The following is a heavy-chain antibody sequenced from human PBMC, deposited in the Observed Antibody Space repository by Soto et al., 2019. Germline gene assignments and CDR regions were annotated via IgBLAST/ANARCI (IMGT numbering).Heavy chain of an antibody. Sequence: SDTLSLTCAVSGGSISSGGYSWSWIRQPPGKGLEWIGYIYHSGSTYYNPSLKSRVTISVDRSKNQFSLKLSSVTAADTAVYYCARGRGYRYGYYDYWGQGTLVTVSS. CDR1: GGSISSGGYS. D-gene: IGHD5-18*01. CDR3: ARGRGYRYGYYDY. J-gene: IGHJ4*02. V-gene: IGHV4-30-2*01. CDR2: IYHSGST.